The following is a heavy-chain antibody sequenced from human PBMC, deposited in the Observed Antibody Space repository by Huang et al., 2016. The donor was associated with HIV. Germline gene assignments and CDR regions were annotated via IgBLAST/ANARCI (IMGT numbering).Heavy chain of an antibody. CDR2: INRDGRST. CDR3: ARALWFGEFDWYFDL. Sequence: EVQLVESGGGLVQPGGSLRLSCAASGFTFSSYWMHWVRQAPGKGLGWVSRINRDGRSTSYADSVKGRVTISRDNAKNTLYLQMNSLRAEDTAVYYCARALWFGEFDWYFDLWGRGTLVTVSS. V-gene: IGHV3-74*01. CDR1: GFTFSSYW. D-gene: IGHD3-10*01. J-gene: IGHJ2*01.